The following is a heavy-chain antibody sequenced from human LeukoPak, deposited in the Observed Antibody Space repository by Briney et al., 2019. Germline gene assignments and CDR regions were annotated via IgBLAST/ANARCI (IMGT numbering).Heavy chain of an antibody. D-gene: IGHD1-26*01. CDR3: ARNWELRNFDL. V-gene: IGHV3-48*03. J-gene: IGHJ2*01. CDR1: GFTFSSHA. Sequence: GGSLRLSCAASGFTFSSHAMNWVRQAPGKGLEWVSYISSSGSTIYYADSVQGRFTISRDNAENSLYLQMNSLRADDTAVYYCARNWELRNFDLWGRGTLVTVSS. CDR2: ISSSGSTI.